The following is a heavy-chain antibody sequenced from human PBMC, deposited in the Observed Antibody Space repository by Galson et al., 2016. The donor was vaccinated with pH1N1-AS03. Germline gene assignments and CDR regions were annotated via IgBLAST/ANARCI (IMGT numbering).Heavy chain of an antibody. V-gene: IGHV3-21*01. CDR2: ISTSSSSI. D-gene: IGHD6-19*01. Sequence: SLRLSCADSGFPFSGYRMNWVRQAPGKGLEWVSFISTSSSSIYYADSVKGRFTISRDNAQNLLYLQMNSLRDENTAVYYCARDGPPQGISVAGSFDFWGQGTLVTVSS. CDR3: ARDGPPQGISVAGSFDF. CDR1: GFPFSGYR. J-gene: IGHJ4*02.